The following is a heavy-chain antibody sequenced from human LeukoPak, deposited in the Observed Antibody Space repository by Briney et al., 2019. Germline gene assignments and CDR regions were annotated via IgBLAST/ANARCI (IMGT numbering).Heavy chain of an antibody. Sequence: ASVKVSCKASGGTFSSYAIRWVRQAPGQGLEWMGGIIPIFGTANYAQKFQGRVTITADESTSTAYMELSSLRSEDTAVYYCAILKEDYYGSGSPYYFDYWGQGTLVTVSS. D-gene: IGHD3-10*01. V-gene: IGHV1-69*13. CDR3: AILKEDYYGSGSPYYFDY. J-gene: IGHJ4*02. CDR2: IIPIFGTA. CDR1: GGTFSSYA.